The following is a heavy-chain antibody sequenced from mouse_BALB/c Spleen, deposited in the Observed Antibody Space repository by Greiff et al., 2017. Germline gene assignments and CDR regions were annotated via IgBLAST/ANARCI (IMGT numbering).Heavy chain of an antibody. CDR1: GFTFSSYA. CDR3: ARGGDGYYSY. J-gene: IGHJ2*01. Sequence: EVKLVESGGGLVKPGGSLKLSCAASGFTFSSYAMSWVRQTPEKRLEWVASISSGGSTYYPDSVKGRFTISRDNARNILYLQMSSLRSEDTAMYYCARGGDGYYSYWGQGTTLTVSS. CDR2: ISSGGST. D-gene: IGHD2-3*01. V-gene: IGHV5-6-5*01.